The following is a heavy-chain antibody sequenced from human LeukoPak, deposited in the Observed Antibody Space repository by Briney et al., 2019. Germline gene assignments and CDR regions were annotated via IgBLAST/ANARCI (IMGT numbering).Heavy chain of an antibody. CDR1: GYTFTSYY. D-gene: IGHD3-9*01. Sequence: ASAKVSCKASGYTFTSYYIHWVRQAPGQGLEWMGIINPSGGSTSYAQRFQGRVTITADESTSTAYMELSSLRSEDTAVYYCASPLSYYDILTGYYYFDYWGQGTLVTVSS. CDR2: INPSGGST. J-gene: IGHJ4*02. V-gene: IGHV1-46*01. CDR3: ASPLSYYDILTGYYYFDY.